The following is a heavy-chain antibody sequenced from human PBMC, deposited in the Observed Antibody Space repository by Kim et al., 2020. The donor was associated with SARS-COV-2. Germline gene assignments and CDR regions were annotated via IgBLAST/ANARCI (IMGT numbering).Heavy chain of an antibody. Sequence: ASVKVSCKASGYTFTNNAISWVRQAPGQGLEWMGWINTDTGNPTYAQDFTRRFVFSVDTSVTTAYLQISSLEAEDTALYYCARVIWGTDRYTDYWGQGTLVTVAS. CDR3: ARVIWGTDRYTDY. J-gene: IGHJ4*02. CDR1: GYTFTNNA. V-gene: IGHV7-4-1*02. D-gene: IGHD3-16*02. CDR2: INTDTGNP.